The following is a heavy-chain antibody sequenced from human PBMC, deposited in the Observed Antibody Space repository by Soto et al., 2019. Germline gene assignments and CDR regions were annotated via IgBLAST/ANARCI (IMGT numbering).Heavy chain of an antibody. Sequence: SVKVSCKASGGTFSSYAISWVRQAPGQGLEWMGGIIPIFGTANYAQKFQGRVTITADESTSTAYMELSSLRSEDTAVYYCARDTYYYDSSGYSFFDYWGQGTLVTVSS. J-gene: IGHJ4*02. CDR2: IIPIFGTA. CDR3: ARDTYYYDSSGYSFFDY. V-gene: IGHV1-69*13. D-gene: IGHD3-22*01. CDR1: GGTFSSYA.